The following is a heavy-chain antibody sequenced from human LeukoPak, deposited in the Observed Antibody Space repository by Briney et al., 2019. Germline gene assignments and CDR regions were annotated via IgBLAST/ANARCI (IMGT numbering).Heavy chain of an antibody. CDR1: GGTFSSYA. V-gene: IGHV1-69*06. CDR3: ARERVSAAAAPDY. CDR2: IIPIFGTA. D-gene: IGHD6-13*01. Sequence: ASVKVSCKASGGTFSSYAISWVRQAPGQGLEWMGGIIPIFGTANYAQKFQGRVTITADKSTSTAYMELSSLRSEDTAVYYCARERVSAAAAPDYWGQGTLVTVSS. J-gene: IGHJ4*02.